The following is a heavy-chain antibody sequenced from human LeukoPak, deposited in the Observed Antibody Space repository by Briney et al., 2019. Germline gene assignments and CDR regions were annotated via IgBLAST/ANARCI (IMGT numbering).Heavy chain of an antibody. CDR3: AREEEGVTDY. D-gene: IGHD2-21*02. CDR1: GFTFNTYW. Sequence: PGASLRLSCEASGFTFNTYWIHWVRQAPGKGLVWVSRINSDGSSTSYADSVKGRFTISRDNAKNTLYLQMNSLRAEDTAVYYCAREEEGVTDYWGQGTLVTVSS. V-gene: IGHV3-74*01. J-gene: IGHJ4*02. CDR2: INSDGSST.